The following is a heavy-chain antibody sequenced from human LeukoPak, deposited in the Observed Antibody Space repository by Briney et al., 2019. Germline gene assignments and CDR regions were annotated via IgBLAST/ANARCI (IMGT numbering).Heavy chain of an antibody. Sequence: GGSLRLSCAASGFTFSSYAMHWVRQAPGKGLEWVAVISYDGSNKYYADSVKGRFTISRDNSKNTLYLQMNSLRAEDTAVYYCARDWYYYDSSGLMDVWGQGTTVTVSS. CDR2: ISYDGSNK. J-gene: IGHJ6*02. D-gene: IGHD3-22*01. V-gene: IGHV3-30-3*01. CDR3: ARDWYYYDSSGLMDV. CDR1: GFTFSSYA.